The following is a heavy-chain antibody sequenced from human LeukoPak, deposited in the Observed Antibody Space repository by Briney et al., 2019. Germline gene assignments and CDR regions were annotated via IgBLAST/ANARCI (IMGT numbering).Heavy chain of an antibody. CDR2: INPNSGGT. D-gene: IGHD3-9*01. CDR1: GYSFTGYS. J-gene: IGHJ4*02. CDR3: ARAGVLRYFDWLSWDY. Sequence: ASVKVSCKASGYSFTGYSMHWVRQAPGQGLEWMGWINPNSGGTNYAQKFQGRVTMTRDTSISTAYMELSRLRSDDTAVYYCARAGVLRYFDWLSWDYWGQGTLVTVSS. V-gene: IGHV1-2*02.